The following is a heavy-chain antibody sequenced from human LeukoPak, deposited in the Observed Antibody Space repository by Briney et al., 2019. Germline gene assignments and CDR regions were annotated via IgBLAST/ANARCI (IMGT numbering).Heavy chain of an antibody. Sequence: ASVKVSCKTSGYSENFYGITWVRQVAGQGLEWMGWISAQHGLTEYAPNSKDRVTMTTDTYTNTAYMELRSLRSDDTAVYYCAGSLGYYTSNVCYLKYWGQGTLVTVSS. D-gene: IGHD2-8*01. J-gene: IGHJ4*02. CDR3: AGSLGYYTSNVCYLKY. CDR1: GYSENFYG. V-gene: IGHV1-18*01. CDR2: ISAQHGLT.